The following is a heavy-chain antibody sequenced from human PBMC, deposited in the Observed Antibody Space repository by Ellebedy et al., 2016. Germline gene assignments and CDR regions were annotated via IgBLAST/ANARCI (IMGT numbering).Heavy chain of an antibody. V-gene: IGHV3-49*03. Sequence: GGSLRLSCTASGISFGDYALSWFRQAPGKGLEWVGFIRSIPFGGAIEYAASVEGRFTISRDDSKSIAYLQMNSLKTEDTALYYCTRELLRGSCGGDCYWEHWGQGAQVTVSS. D-gene: IGHD2-21*02. J-gene: IGHJ1*01. CDR1: GISFGDYA. CDR3: TRELLRGSCGGDCYWEH. CDR2: IRSIPFGGAI.